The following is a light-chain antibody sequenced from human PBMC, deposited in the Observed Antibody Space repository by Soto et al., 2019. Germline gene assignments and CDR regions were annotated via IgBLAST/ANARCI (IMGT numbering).Light chain of an antibody. J-gene: IGKJ3*01. V-gene: IGKV3-20*01. Sequence: EIVMTQSPATLSVSPGERATLSCRASQSVSSSYLAWYQQKPGQAPRLLIYGASSRATGIPDRFSGSGSGTDFTLTISRLEPEDFAVYYCQQYGSSPFTFGPGTKVDI. CDR2: GAS. CDR3: QQYGSSPFT. CDR1: QSVSSSY.